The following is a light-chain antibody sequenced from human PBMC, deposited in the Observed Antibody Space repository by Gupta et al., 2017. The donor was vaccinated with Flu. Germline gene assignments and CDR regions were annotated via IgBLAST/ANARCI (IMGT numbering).Light chain of an antibody. J-gene: IGKJ1*01. CDR3: QQDNKWPPWT. Sequence: EIVMTQSPATLSVSPGERATLSCRASQSVSSNLAWYQQKPGQAPRLLIYGASTRATGIPARLSGSGSGTEFTLTISSLQSEDFALYYCQQDNKWPPWTFGQGTKVEIK. V-gene: IGKV3-15*01. CDR1: QSVSSN. CDR2: GAS.